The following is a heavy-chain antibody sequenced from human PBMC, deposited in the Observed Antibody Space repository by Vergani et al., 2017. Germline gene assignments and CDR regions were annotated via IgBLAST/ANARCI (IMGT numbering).Heavy chain of an antibody. D-gene: IGHD3-16*01. J-gene: IGHJ6*02. CDR1: GGSLSSYY. Sequence: QVQLQESGPGLVKPSETLSLTCTVSGGSLSSYYWSWIRQPPGKGLEWIWYIYYSGSTNYNPSLKSRVPISVDTSKNQFSRKLSSVTAADTAVYYCAGGPVGYYYYGMDVWGQGTTVTVSS. CDR3: AGGPVGYYYYGMDV. CDR2: IYYSGST. V-gene: IGHV4-59*08.